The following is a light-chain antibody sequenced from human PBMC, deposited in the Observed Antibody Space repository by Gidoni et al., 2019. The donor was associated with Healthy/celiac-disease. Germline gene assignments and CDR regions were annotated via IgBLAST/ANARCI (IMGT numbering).Light chain of an antibody. V-gene: IGKV3-11*01. Sequence: EIVLPQSPATLSLSPGERATLSCRASQSVSSYLAWYQQKPGQAPRLLIYDASNRATGIPARFSGSGSGTDFTLTIRSLEPEDCAVYYCQQRSNWPGFTFGPGTKVDIK. J-gene: IGKJ3*01. CDR2: DAS. CDR3: QQRSNWPGFT. CDR1: QSVSSY.